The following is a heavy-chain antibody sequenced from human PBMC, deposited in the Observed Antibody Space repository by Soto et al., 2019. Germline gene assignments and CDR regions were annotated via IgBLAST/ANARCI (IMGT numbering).Heavy chain of an antibody. Sequence: ASVKVSWKSSGYTFSMSGISWVRQAPGQGLEWMGWISGYNGNTNYEQKFQDRVTMTTDTTTNTAYMELRSLRSDDTAVYYCAREGPRPYYYYGMDVWG. CDR2: ISGYNGNT. CDR3: AREGPRPYYYYGMDV. J-gene: IGHJ6*02. V-gene: IGHV1-18*01. CDR1: GYTFSMSG.